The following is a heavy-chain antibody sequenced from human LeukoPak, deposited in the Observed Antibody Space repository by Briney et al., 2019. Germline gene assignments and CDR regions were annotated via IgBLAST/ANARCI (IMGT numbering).Heavy chain of an antibody. CDR3: ARERADGYATIDY. D-gene: IGHD2-8*01. CDR1: GYTFTGYY. CDR2: INPNSGGT. Sequence: ASVKVSCKASGYTFTGYYMHWVRQAPGQGLEWMGWINPNSGGTNYAQEFQGRVTMTRDTSISTAYMELSRLRSDDTAVYYCARERADGYATIDYWGQGTLVTVSS. V-gene: IGHV1-2*02. J-gene: IGHJ4*02.